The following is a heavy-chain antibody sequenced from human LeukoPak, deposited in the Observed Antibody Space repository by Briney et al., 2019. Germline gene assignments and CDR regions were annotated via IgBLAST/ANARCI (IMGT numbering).Heavy chain of an antibody. CDR1: GGSISSYY. J-gene: IGHJ4*02. V-gene: IGHV4-59*12. D-gene: IGHD3-9*01. Sequence: SETLSLACTVSGGSISSYYWSWIRQPPGKGLEWIGYIYYSGSTYYNLSLKSRVTISVDTSKNQFSLKLNSVTAADTAVYYCQTYYDILTGYWKPPYYFDYWGQGTLVTVSS. CDR3: QTYYDILTGYWKPPYYFDY. CDR2: IYYSGST.